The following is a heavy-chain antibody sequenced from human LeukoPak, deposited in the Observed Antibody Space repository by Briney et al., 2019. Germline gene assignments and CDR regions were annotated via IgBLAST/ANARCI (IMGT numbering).Heavy chain of an antibody. CDR3: ATSRGYSYGYGVY. Sequence: SETLSLTCAVYGGSFSGYYWSWIRQPPGKGLEWIGEINHSGSTNYNPSLKSRVTISVDTSKNQFSLKLSSVTAADTAVYYCATSRGYSYGYGVYWGQGTLVTVSS. D-gene: IGHD5-18*01. J-gene: IGHJ4*02. V-gene: IGHV4-34*01. CDR2: INHSGST. CDR1: GGSFSGYY.